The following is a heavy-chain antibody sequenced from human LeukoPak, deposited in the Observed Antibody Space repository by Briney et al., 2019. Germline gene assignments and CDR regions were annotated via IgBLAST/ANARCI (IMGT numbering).Heavy chain of an antibody. V-gene: IGHV4-4*07. J-gene: IGHJ4*02. CDR1: GGSISSYY. CDR3: ARNLIPEQLVLNF. Sequence: SETLSLTCTVSGGSISSYYWSWIRQPAGKGLEWIGRIYTSGSTNYNPSLKSRVTMSVDTSKNQFSLNLKSVTPEDTAVYYCARNLIPEQLVLNFWGQGILVTVSS. CDR2: IYTSGST. D-gene: IGHD6-13*01.